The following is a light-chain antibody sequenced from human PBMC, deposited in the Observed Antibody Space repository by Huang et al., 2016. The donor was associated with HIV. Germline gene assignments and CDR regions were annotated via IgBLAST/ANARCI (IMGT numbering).Light chain of an antibody. CDR1: RGIANY. Sequence: DIQMTQSPSSLSASLGDRVTISCRASRGIANYLVWYQQKPGKGPKLLIYAASTLQSGVPSRLSGSGSGTHFTLTIRNLQPEDVATYYCQNYNSAPSWTFGQGTKVEIK. CDR2: AAS. V-gene: IGKV1-27*01. CDR3: QNYNSAPSWT. J-gene: IGKJ1*01.